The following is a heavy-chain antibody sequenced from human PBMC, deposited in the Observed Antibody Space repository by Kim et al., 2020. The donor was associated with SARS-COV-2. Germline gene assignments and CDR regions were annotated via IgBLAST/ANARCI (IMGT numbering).Heavy chain of an antibody. D-gene: IGHD5-12*01. Sequence: SVKVSCKASGGTFSSYAISWVRQAPGQGLEWMGGIIPIFGTANYAQKFQGRVTITADESTSTAYMELSSLRSEDTAVYYCARVREMATILGAFDYWGQGTLVTVSS. J-gene: IGHJ4*02. CDR1: GGTFSSYA. CDR2: IIPIFGTA. CDR3: ARVREMATILGAFDY. V-gene: IGHV1-69*13.